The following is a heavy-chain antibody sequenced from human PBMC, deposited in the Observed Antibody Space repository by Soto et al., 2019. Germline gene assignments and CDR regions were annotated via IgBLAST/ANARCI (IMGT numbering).Heavy chain of an antibody. Sequence: QVTLKESGPTLVKPTQTLTLTCTFSGFSLSTSGVGVGWIRQPPGKALEWLALIYWDDAERYRASLKSRLTITKDTTKTQVVLTMTNMDPVDTGTYYCVRKKNYCSVGTCYNDSFDFWGQGTMVTVSA. CDR2: IYWDDAE. CDR1: GFSLSTSGVG. CDR3: VRKKNYCSVGTCYNDSFDF. V-gene: IGHV2-5*04. D-gene: IGHD2-15*01. J-gene: IGHJ3*01.